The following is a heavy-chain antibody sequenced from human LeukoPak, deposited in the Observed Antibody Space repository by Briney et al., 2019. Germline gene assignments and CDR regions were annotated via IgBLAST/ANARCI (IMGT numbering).Heavy chain of an antibody. CDR3: ARVYGDYYYYYYMDV. CDR2: IYYSGST. D-gene: IGHD4-17*01. Sequence: PSETLSLTCTVSGGSISSSSYYWGWIRQPPGKGLEWIGSIYYSGSTYYNPSLKSRVTISVDTSKNQFSLKLSSVTAADTAVYYCARVYGDYYYYYYMDVWGKGTTVTVSS. J-gene: IGHJ6*03. V-gene: IGHV4-39*07. CDR1: GGSISSSSYY.